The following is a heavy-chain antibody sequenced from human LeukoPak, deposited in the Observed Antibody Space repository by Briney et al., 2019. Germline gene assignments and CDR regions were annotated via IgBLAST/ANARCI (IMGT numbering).Heavy chain of an antibody. CDR1: GYTFTSYD. J-gene: IGHJ4*02. V-gene: IGHV1-8*01. CDR2: MNPNSGNT. D-gene: IGHD6-13*01. CDR3: ARVKSSSWPTPIDY. Sequence: ASVKVSCKASGYTFTSYDINWVRQATGQGLEWMGWMNPNSGNTGYAQKFQGRVTMTRNTSISTAYMELSSLRSEDTAVYYCARVKSSSWPTPIDYWGQGTLVTVSS.